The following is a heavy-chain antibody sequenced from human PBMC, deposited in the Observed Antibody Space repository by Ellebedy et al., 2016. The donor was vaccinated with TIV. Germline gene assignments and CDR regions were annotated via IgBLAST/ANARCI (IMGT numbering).Heavy chain of an antibody. V-gene: IGHV3-21*06. J-gene: IGHJ4*02. D-gene: IGHD2-15*01. CDR1: GFTFSNYN. Sequence: GESLKISCVASGFTFSNYNMNWVRQSPGKGLEWVSSIRSTGSDKYYAESVKGRFTISRDNAQDTLFLQMNSLRAEDTAVYFCSRGLSTPDSWGQGTLVIGSS. CDR2: IRSTGSDK. CDR3: SRGLSTPDS.